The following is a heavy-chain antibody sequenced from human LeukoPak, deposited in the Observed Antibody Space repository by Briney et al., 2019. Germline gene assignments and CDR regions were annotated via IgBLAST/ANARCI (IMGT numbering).Heavy chain of an antibody. D-gene: IGHD5-18*01. CDR2: IKQDGSEK. CDR1: GFTFSSYW. V-gene: IGHV3-7*01. J-gene: IGHJ5*02. Sequence: GGSLRLSCAASGFTFSSYWMSWVRQAPGKGLEWVANIKQDGSEKYYVDSVKGRFTISRDNAKNSLYLQMNSLRAEDTAVYYCARDTIHLWYNWFDPWGQGTLVTVSS. CDR3: ARDTIHLWYNWFDP.